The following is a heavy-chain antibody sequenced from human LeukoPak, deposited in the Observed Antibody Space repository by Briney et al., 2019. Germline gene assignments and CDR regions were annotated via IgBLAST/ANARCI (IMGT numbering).Heavy chain of an antibody. Sequence: GGSLRLSCAASGFSFEAYGMYWVRQAPGKGLEWVSGITWNSATIDYADSVKGRFTISRDNAKKSVYLQIHSLRTEDTALYYCARGASQFDFWGRGTVVTVSS. CDR2: ITWNSATI. J-gene: IGHJ4*02. CDR1: GFSFEAYG. CDR3: ARGASQFDF. V-gene: IGHV3-9*01.